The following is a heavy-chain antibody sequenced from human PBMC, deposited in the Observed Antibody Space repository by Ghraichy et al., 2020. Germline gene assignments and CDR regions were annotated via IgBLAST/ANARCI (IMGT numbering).Heavy chain of an antibody. J-gene: IGHJ6*02. CDR3: ARDFFSSITSPNYYYGMDP. D-gene: IGHD1-14*01. CDR1: GSTFNAYS. V-gene: IGHV1-2*06. CDR2: INPNTADT. Sequence: ASVKVSSKASGSTFNAYSIPWVRQAPGQGLEWMGRINPNTADTKYAQKFQGRVTMTRDTSIDTAYMDLSSLRSDDTAVYYCARDFFSSITSPNYYYGMDPCGQGTAVTV.